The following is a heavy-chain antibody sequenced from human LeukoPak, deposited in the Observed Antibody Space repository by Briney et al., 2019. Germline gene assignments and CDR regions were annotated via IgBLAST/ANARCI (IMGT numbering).Heavy chain of an antibody. CDR2: IYYSGST. J-gene: IGHJ4*02. Sequence: PSQTLSLTCTVSGGSISSGDYYWSWIRQPPGKGLEWIGYIYYSGSTYYNPSLKSRVTISVDTSKNQFSLKLSSVTAADTAVYYCASRNWNSSTLVDYWGQGTLVTVSS. D-gene: IGHD1-1*01. CDR3: ASRNWNSSTLVDY. CDR1: GGSISSGDYY. V-gene: IGHV4-30-4*01.